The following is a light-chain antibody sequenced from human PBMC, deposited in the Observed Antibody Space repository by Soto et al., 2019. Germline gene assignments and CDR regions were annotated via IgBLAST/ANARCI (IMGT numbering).Light chain of an antibody. V-gene: IGKV3-15*01. CDR3: QQENIWPRT. CDR1: QSVSSS. Sequence: EIVMTQSPATLSVSPGERATLSCRASQSVSSSLAWFHQKPGQAPRVLIYTASTRATGIPARFSGSGSGTEFTPTISSLQSEDFAVYYWQQENIWPRTFGQGTKVEIK. J-gene: IGKJ1*01. CDR2: TAS.